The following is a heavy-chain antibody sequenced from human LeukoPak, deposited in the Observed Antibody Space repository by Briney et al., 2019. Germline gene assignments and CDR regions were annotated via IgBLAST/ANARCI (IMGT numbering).Heavy chain of an antibody. D-gene: IGHD2-8*02. CDR3: ARGRSGAGNSFDY. CDR2: INSVGSST. Sequence: PGGSLRLSCEASALTLSTYWMHWVRQAPGKGLVWVSRINSVGSSTNYADSVKGRFTISRDNAKNTLYLQMNSLRTEDTALYYCARGRSGAGNSFDYWGQGILVTVSS. J-gene: IGHJ4*02. V-gene: IGHV3-74*01. CDR1: ALTLSTYW.